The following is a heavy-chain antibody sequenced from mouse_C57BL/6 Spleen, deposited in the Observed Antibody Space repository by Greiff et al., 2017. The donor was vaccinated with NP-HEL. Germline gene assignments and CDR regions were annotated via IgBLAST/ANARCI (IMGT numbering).Heavy chain of an antibody. CDR3: ARSGIDGSSYYYYAMDY. Sequence: VQLQQSGAELVKPGASVKISCKASGYAFSSYWMNWVKQRPGKGLEWIGQIYPGDGDTNYNGKFKGKATLTADKSSSTASMQLSSLTSEDSAVYVCARSGIDGSSYYYYAMDYWGQGTSVTVSS. CDR1: GYAFSSYW. CDR2: IYPGDGDT. D-gene: IGHD1-1*01. J-gene: IGHJ4*01. V-gene: IGHV1-80*01.